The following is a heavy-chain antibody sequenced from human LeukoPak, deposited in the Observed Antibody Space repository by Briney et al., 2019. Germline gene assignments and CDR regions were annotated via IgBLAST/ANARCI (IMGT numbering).Heavy chain of an antibody. CDR2: ISSSSSDI. CDR3: ARESGYDIDFDY. V-gene: IGHV3-21*01. J-gene: IGHJ4*02. D-gene: IGHD5-12*01. Sequence: GGSLRLSCAASGFTFSNYSLNWVRQAPGKGLEWVSSISSSSSDIYYADSVKGRYTISRDNAKNSLYLQMNSLRAEDTAVYYCARESGYDIDFDYWGQGTLVTVSS. CDR1: GFTFSNYS.